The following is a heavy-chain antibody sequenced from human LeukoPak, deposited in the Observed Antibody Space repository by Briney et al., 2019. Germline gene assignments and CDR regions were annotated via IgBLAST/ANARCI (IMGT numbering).Heavy chain of an antibody. D-gene: IGHD3-16*01. CDR2: IIPMFGPS. CDR3: AREGDSSMITGWFDY. J-gene: IGHJ4*02. Sequence: VASVRVSCKTSGDIFSNYGISWLRQAPGHGREWMGDIIPMFGPSNYAQNFKGRVTITADESTRTTYMELSGLRSEDTAVYYCAREGDSSMITGWFDYWGQGTLVTVSS. CDR1: GDIFSNYG. V-gene: IGHV1-69*01.